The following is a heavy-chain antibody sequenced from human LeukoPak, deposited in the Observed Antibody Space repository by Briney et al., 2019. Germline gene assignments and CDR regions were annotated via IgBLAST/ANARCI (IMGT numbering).Heavy chain of an antibody. V-gene: IGHV3-30*02. D-gene: IGHD3-22*01. CDR2: IRYDGSNK. CDR3: AKTGPKYYYDSSGPPG. J-gene: IGHJ4*02. Sequence: GRSLRLSCAASAFTFSSYGMHWVRQAPGKGLEWVAFIRYDGSNKYYADSVKGRFTISRDNSKNTLYLQMNSLRAEDTAVYYCAKTGPKYYYDSSGPPGWGQGTLVTVSS. CDR1: AFTFSSYG.